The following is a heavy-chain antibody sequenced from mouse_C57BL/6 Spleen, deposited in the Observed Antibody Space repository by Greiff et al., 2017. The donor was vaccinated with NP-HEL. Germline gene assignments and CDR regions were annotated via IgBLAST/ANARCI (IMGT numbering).Heavy chain of an antibody. Sequence: QVHVKQSGPGLVQPSQSLSITCTVSGFSLTSYGVHWVRQSPGKGLEWLGVIWRGGSTDYNAAFMSRLSITKDNSKSQVFFKMNSLQADDTAIYYCAKEGSSSLAMDYWGQGTSVTVSS. CDR3: AKEGSSSLAMDY. J-gene: IGHJ4*01. CDR1: GFSLTSYG. CDR2: IWRGGST. V-gene: IGHV2-5*01. D-gene: IGHD1-1*01.